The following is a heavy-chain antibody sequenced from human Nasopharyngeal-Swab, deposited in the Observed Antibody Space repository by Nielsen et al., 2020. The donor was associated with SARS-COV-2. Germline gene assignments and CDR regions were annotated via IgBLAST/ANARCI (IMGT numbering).Heavy chain of an antibody. CDR3: ARDLYGSYGMDV. D-gene: IGHD6-19*01. Sequence: GESLKISCAASGFTFSSYWMSWVRQAPGKGLEWVANIKQDGSEKYYVDSVKGRFTISRDNAKNSLYLQMNSLRAEDTAVYYCARDLYGSYGMDVWGQGTTVTVSS. V-gene: IGHV3-7*01. CDR1: GFTFSSYW. CDR2: IKQDGSEK. J-gene: IGHJ6*02.